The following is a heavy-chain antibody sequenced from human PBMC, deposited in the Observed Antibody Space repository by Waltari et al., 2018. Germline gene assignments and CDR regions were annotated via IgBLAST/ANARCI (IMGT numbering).Heavy chain of an antibody. CDR2: IYSGGST. V-gene: IGHV3-23*03. CDR1: GFTFSSYA. Sequence: EVQLLESGGGLVQPGGSLRLSCAASGFTFSSYAMSWVRQAPGKGLEWVSVIYSGGSTYYADSVKGRFTISRDNSKNTLYLQMNSLRAEDTAVYYCAKGHYYDSSDRGLDDYWGQGTLVTVSS. J-gene: IGHJ4*02. CDR3: AKGHYYDSSDRGLDDY. D-gene: IGHD3-22*01.